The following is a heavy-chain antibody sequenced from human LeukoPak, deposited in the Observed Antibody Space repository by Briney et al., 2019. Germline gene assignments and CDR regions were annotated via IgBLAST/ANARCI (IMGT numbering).Heavy chain of an antibody. CDR1: GFTFSSYS. CDR2: ISNSAM. CDR3: ARDSSYAFDI. J-gene: IGHJ3*02. Sequence: GGSLRLSCAASGFTFSSYSMNWVRQAPGKGLEWVSYISNSAMYYADSVWGRFTISRDSAKNSLYLQMNSLRDEDTAVYYCARDSSYAFDIWGQGTLVTVSS. V-gene: IGHV3-48*02. D-gene: IGHD6-6*01.